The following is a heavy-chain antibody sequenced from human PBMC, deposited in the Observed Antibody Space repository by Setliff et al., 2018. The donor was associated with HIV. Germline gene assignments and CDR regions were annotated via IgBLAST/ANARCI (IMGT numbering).Heavy chain of an antibody. Sequence: GASVKVSCKASGYTFTSYDINWVRQVPGQGLEWMGIINPSDGSTSTTNAQKLQGRVTMTRDTSTSTVYMELSSLRSEDTALYYCAREVYSTSWFFGVWGQGTMVTVS. CDR3: AREVYSTSWFFGV. CDR2: INPSDGST. J-gene: IGHJ3*01. CDR1: GYTFTSYD. V-gene: IGHV1-46*04. D-gene: IGHD6-13*01.